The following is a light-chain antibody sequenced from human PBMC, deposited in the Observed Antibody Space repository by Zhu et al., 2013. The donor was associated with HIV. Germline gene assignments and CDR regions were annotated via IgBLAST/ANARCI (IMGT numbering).Light chain of an antibody. J-gene: IGKJ4*01. CDR1: QSVSSTY. V-gene: IGKV3-15*01. CDR2: DAS. CDR3: QQSHSPPLT. Sequence: VLTQSPDTLSLSPGERAALSCRASQSVSSTYLAWYQQKPGQAPRLLIYDASIRATGIPARFSGSGSGTEFTLTISSLQSEDFATYYCQQSHSPPLTFGGGTNVEV.